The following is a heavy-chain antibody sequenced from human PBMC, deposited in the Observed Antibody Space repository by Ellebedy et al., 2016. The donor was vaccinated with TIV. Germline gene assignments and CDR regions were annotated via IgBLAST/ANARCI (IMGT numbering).Heavy chain of an antibody. CDR1: GYKFPNYW. D-gene: IGHD3-16*01. V-gene: IGHV5-51*01. CDR2: IYPGDSDT. J-gene: IGHJ4*02. Sequence: GESLKISCQGSGYKFPNYWIAWVRQMPGKGPEWMGIIYPGDSDTRYSPSFQGHVTFSADKSIDTAYLQWTSLKASDTAMYYCARQGGVNFRVDYWGQGTLVTVSS. CDR3: ARQGGVNFRVDY.